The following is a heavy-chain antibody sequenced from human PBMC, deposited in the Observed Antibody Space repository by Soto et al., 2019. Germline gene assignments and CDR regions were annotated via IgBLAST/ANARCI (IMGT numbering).Heavy chain of an antibody. CDR1: GGSISSGGYS. CDR2: IYHSGST. Sequence: PSETLSLTCAVSGGSISSGGYSWSWMRQPPGKGLEWIGYIYHSGSTNYNPSLKSRVTISVDTSKNQFSLKLSSVTAADTAVYYCARGPPNFLGDYYGSGSYGSHRFWWFDPWGQGTPVTVSS. CDR3: ARGPPNFLGDYYGSGSYGSHRFWWFDP. J-gene: IGHJ5*02. D-gene: IGHD3-10*01. V-gene: IGHV4-30-2*01.